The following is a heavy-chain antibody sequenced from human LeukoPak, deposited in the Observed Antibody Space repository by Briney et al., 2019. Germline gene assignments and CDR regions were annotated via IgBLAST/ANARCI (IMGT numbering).Heavy chain of an antibody. Sequence: GGSLRLSCEASGFTFINYAMTWVRQGPGKGLERVSVIDSSGGGIHYADAVKGRFIVSRDNSKNTVFLQMNSLRAEDTAVYYCAKYRISAPPPRDFDSWGQGTLVTVSS. CDR3: AKYRISAPPPRDFDS. D-gene: IGHD6-6*01. V-gene: IGHV3-23*01. CDR2: IDSSGGGI. J-gene: IGHJ4*02. CDR1: GFTFINYA.